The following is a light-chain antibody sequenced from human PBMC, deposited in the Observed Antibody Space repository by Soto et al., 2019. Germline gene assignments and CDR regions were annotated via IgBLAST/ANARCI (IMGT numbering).Light chain of an antibody. J-gene: IGKJ1*01. Sequence: EIVLTQSPATLSLSPGERATLSCRASQSVSSYLAWYQQKPGQAPRLLIYDASNRATGIPARFSGSGSGTDFTLTIISLEPEDFAVYYCQQRSNWPRTFGQGTKVEIE. CDR3: QQRSNWPRT. CDR2: DAS. V-gene: IGKV3-11*01. CDR1: QSVSSY.